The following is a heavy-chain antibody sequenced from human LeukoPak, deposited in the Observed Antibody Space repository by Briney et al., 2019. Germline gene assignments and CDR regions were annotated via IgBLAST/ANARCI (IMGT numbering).Heavy chain of an antibody. CDR2: ISTSGSET. D-gene: IGHD3-10*01. V-gene: IGHV3-23*01. Sequence: GGSLRLSCAASGSTFSNSGMSWVRQAPGKGLEWVSAISTSGSETRYADSVKGRFTIARDNSKNTMSLQMSSLRAEDTALYYCAKGSGNGYGSGPFDYWGQGTLVTVSS. CDR1: GSTFSNSG. CDR3: AKGSGNGYGSGPFDY. J-gene: IGHJ4*02.